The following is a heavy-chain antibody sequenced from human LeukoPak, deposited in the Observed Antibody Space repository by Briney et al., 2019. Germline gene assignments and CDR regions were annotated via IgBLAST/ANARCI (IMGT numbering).Heavy chain of an antibody. CDR1: GYTFPSYE. J-gene: IGHJ3*02. CDR3: ARYYYDSSGYYRLAHDAFDI. V-gene: IGHV1-8*01. D-gene: IGHD3-22*01. Sequence: SVKVSCKASGYTFPSYEINWVRQATGQGLEWMGWMNPNSGNTGYAQKFHGRVTMTRNTSIRTAYMELSSLRSEDTAVYYCARYYYDSSGYYRLAHDAFDIWGQGTMVTVSS. CDR2: MNPNSGNT.